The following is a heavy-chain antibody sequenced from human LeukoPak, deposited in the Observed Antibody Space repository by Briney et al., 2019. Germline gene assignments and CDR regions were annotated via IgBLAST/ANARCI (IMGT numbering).Heavy chain of an antibody. CDR1: GGSISSSSYY. V-gene: IGHV4-39*07. J-gene: IGHJ4*02. CDR2: IYYSGST. Sequence: SETLSLTCTVSGGSISSSSYYWGWIRQPPGKGLEWIGSIYYSGSTYYNPSLKSRVTISVDTSKNQFSLKLSSVTAADTAVYYCARDVSYYYGSGSRSPNWGQGTLVTVSS. CDR3: ARDVSYYYGSGSRSPN. D-gene: IGHD3-10*01.